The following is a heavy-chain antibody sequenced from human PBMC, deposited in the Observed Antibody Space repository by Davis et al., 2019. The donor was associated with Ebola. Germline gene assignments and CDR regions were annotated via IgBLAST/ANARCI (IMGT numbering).Heavy chain of an antibody. CDR1: GGSISSSSYY. J-gene: IGHJ4*02. CDR3: ASLQVVATIGY. CDR2: IYYSGST. Sequence: PSETLSLTCTVSGGSISSSSYYWGWIRQPPGKGLEWIGSIYYSGSTYYNPSLKSRVTISVDTSKNQFSLKLSSVTAADTAVYYCASLQVVATIGYWGQGTLVTVSS. D-gene: IGHD5-12*01. V-gene: IGHV4-39*01.